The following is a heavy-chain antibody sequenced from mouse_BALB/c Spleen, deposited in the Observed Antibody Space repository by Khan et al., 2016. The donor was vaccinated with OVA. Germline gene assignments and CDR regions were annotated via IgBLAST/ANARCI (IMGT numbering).Heavy chain of an antibody. V-gene: IGHV1-53*01. CDR1: GYTFTSYY. CDR2: INPSNGDT. Sequence: QVQLQQPGAELVKPGASVRLSCKASGYTFTSYYLYWVKQRPGQGLEWIGDINPSNGDTNFNEKFKSKATLTVDKSSSTAYIHLNSLTSGDSAVYYCTRSGYGSFAYWGQGTLVTVSA. J-gene: IGHJ3*01. CDR3: TRSGYGSFAY. D-gene: IGHD2-2*01.